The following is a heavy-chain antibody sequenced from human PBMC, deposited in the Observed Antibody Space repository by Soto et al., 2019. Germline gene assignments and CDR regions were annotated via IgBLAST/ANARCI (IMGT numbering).Heavy chain of an antibody. CDR3: ATGTERWLQSVSAFDI. CDR2: IYHSGST. J-gene: IGHJ3*02. V-gene: IGHV4-30-2*01. D-gene: IGHD5-18*01. CDR1: GGSISSGGYS. Sequence: SETLSLTCAVSGGSISSGGYSWSWIRQPPGKGLEWIGYIYHSGSTYYNPSLKSRVTISVDRSKNQFSLKLSSVTAADTAVYYCATGTERWLQSVSAFDIWGQGTMVTVSS.